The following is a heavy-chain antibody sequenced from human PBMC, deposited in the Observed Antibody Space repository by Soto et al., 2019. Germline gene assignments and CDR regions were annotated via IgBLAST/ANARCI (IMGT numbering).Heavy chain of an antibody. CDR2: IYYSGST. CDR3: ARHSLLDDYGDYDYYYYMDV. D-gene: IGHD4-17*01. J-gene: IGHJ6*03. CDR1: GGSISSSSYY. Sequence: SETLSLTCTVSGGSISSSSYYWGWIRQPPGKGLEWIGSIYYSGSTYYNPSLKSRVTISVDTSKNQFSLKLSSVTAADTAVYYCARHSLLDDYGDYDYYYYMDVWGKGTTVTLSS. V-gene: IGHV4-39*01.